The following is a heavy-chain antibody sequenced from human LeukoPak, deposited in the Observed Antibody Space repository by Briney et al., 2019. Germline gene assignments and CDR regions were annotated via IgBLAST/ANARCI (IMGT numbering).Heavy chain of an antibody. D-gene: IGHD2/OR15-2a*01. V-gene: IGHV3-23*01. J-gene: IGHJ4*02. CDR3: SIAPDY. CDR1: GFTFSSYF. Sequence: GGSLRLSCAASGFTFSSYFMSWVRQAPGKGLEWVSAISGSGGRTYYAASVKGRFTISSDNSKNPLYLQMNTLRGEDTAVYYCSIAPDYWGQGTLVTVSS. CDR2: ISGSGGRT.